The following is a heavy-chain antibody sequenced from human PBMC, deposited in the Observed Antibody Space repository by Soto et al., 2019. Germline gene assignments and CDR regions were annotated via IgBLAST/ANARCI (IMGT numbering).Heavy chain of an antibody. CDR3: ARDHRPYYDFWSGYGCFDP. D-gene: IGHD3-3*01. J-gene: IGHJ5*02. Sequence: PVGSLRLSCAASGFTFSSYSMNWVRQAPGKGLEWVSYISSSSSTIYYADSVKGRFTISRDNAKNSLYLQMNSLRDEDTAVYYCARDHRPYYDFWSGYGCFDPWGQGTLVTVSS. CDR1: GFTFSSYS. CDR2: ISSSSSTI. V-gene: IGHV3-48*02.